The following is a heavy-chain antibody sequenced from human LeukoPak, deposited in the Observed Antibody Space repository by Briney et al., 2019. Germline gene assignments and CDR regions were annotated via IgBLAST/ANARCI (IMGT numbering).Heavy chain of an antibody. J-gene: IGHJ4*02. D-gene: IGHD7-27*01. CDR3: ARLTTGDYMRKTLDY. Sequence: GASVTVSCKASGYTFTSYAMHWVRQAPGQRLEWMGWINAGNGNTKYSQKFQGRVTITRDTSASTAYMELSSLRSEDTAVYYCARLTTGDYMRKTLDYWGQGTLVTVSS. V-gene: IGHV1-3*01. CDR1: GYTFTSYA. CDR2: INAGNGNT.